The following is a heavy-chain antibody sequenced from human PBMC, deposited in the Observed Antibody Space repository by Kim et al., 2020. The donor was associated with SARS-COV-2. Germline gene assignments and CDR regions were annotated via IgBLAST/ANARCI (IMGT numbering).Heavy chain of an antibody. CDR2: ISYDGSNK. CDR3: AKGMVRGVIGKLSYYYYGMGA. J-gene: IGHJ6*02. V-gene: IGHV3-30*18. D-gene: IGHD3-10*01. CDR1: GFTFSSYG. Sequence: GGSLRLSCAASGFTFSSYGMHWVRQAPGKGLEWVAVISYDGSNKYYADSVKGRFTISRDNSKNTLYLQMNSLRAEDTAVYYCAKGMVRGVIGKLSYYYYGMGAWGQGTTVTVSS.